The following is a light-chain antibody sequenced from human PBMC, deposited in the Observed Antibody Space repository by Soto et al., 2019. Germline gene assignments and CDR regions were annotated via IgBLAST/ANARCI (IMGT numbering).Light chain of an antibody. CDR2: GAS. CDR1: QTISIF. V-gene: IGKV1-39*01. CDR3: QRSYGSSPWT. Sequence: DIQMTQSPSSLSASVGDRVTITCRASQTISIFLNWYQQKPGKAPKLLIYGASTLQGGVPSRFSGSGSGTDFTLTISRLQPEDFATYYCQRSYGSSPWTFGQGTKVEIK. J-gene: IGKJ1*01.